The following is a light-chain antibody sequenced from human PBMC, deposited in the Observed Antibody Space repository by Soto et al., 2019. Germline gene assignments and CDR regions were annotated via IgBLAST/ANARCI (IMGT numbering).Light chain of an antibody. J-gene: IGLJ1*01. CDR2: EVS. V-gene: IGLV2-14*01. CDR1: SRDVGGYNY. Sequence: QSVLTQPASVSGSPGQSITISCTGTSRDVGGYNYVSWYQQHPGKAPKLMIYEVSNRPSGVSNRFSGSKSGNTASLTISGVQAEDEADYYCTSYTSSSTPYVFGTGTKVTVL. CDR3: TSYTSSSTPYV.